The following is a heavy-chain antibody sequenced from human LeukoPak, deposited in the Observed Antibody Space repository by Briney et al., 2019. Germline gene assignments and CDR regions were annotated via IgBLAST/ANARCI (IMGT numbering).Heavy chain of an antibody. D-gene: IGHD6-13*01. J-gene: IGHJ4*02. V-gene: IGHV3-7*01. CDR3: ASFGYSSSWYYFDY. CDR1: GFTFSSYW. Sequence: PGGSLRLSCAASGFTFSSYWMSWVRQAPGKGLEWVANIKQDGSEKYYVDSVKGRFTISRDNAKNSLYLQMNSLRAEDTAVYYCASFGYSSSWYYFDYWGQGTLVTVSS. CDR2: IKQDGSEK.